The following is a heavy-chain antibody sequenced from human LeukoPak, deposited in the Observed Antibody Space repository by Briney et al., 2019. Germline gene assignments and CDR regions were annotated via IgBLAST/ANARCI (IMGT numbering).Heavy chain of an antibody. Sequence: PSETLSLTCAVYGGSFSGYYWSWIRQPPGKGLEWIGEINHSGSTNYNPSLKSRVTISVDTSKNQFSLKLSSVTAADTAVYYCARGSTLYSGSTRSLNTAMARDYFDYWGQGTLVTVSS. CDR1: GGSFSGYY. D-gene: IGHD5-18*01. J-gene: IGHJ4*02. CDR2: INHSGST. V-gene: IGHV4-34*01. CDR3: ARGSTLYSGSTRSLNTAMARDYFDY.